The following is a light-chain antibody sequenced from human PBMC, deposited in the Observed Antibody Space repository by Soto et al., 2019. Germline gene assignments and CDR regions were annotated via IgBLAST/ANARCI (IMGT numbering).Light chain of an antibody. Sequence: SVLTQSPGTLSLSPGERATLSCRASQSVTSNYLAWYQQKPGQAPRLLIYGASSRATGIPDRFSGSGSGTDFTLTISSLEPEDFAVYYCQHYGSSLITFGQGTRLEIK. CDR1: QSVTSNY. J-gene: IGKJ5*01. CDR3: QHYGSSLIT. CDR2: GAS. V-gene: IGKV3-20*01.